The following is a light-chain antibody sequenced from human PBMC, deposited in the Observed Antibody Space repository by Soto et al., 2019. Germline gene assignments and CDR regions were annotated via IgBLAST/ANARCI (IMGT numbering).Light chain of an antibody. Sequence: VLTQPPSVSGAPGQRVTISCTGSSSNIGAGYDVHWYQQLPGTAPKLLIYANNNRPSGVPDRFAGSKSGTSVSLAITGLQSDDEADYYCQSYDSSLSGYVFGTGTKVTVL. J-gene: IGLJ1*01. CDR3: QSYDSSLSGYV. V-gene: IGLV1-40*01. CDR2: ANN. CDR1: SSNIGAGYD.